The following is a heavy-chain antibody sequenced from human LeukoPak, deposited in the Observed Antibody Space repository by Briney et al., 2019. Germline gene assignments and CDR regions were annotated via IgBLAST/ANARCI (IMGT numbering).Heavy chain of an antibody. V-gene: IGHV3-21*01. D-gene: IGHD5-18*01. CDR3: ARDTAMALDY. Sequence: GGSLRLSCAASGFTFSSYSMNWVRPAPGKGLEWVSSISSSSSYIYYADSVKGRFTISRDNAKNSLYLQMNSLRAEDTAVYYCARDTAMALDYWGQGTLVTVSS. J-gene: IGHJ4*02. CDR1: GFTFSSYS. CDR2: ISSSSSYI.